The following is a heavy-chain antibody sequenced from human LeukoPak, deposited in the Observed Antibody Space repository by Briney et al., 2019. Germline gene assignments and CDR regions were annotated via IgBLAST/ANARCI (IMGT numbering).Heavy chain of an antibody. Sequence: SVTVSCKASGGTFSSYAISWVRQAPGQGLEWMGRIIPILGIANYAQKFQGRVTITADKSTSTAYMELRSLRSDDTAVYYCARDPDVNFDYWGQGTLVTVSS. D-gene: IGHD3-10*02. V-gene: IGHV1-69*04. CDR2: IIPILGIA. CDR1: GGTFSSYA. CDR3: ARDPDVNFDY. J-gene: IGHJ4*02.